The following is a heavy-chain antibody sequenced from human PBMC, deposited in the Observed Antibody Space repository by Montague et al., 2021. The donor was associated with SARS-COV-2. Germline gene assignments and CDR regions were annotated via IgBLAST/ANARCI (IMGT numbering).Heavy chain of an antibody. D-gene: IGHD2-8*01. CDR2: IYYSGST. CDR3: ARLLRSCTNGVCRTYYYYALDV. CDR1: DGSISGFY. V-gene: IGHV4-59*01. Sequence: SETLSLTCTVSDGSISGFYWSWIRQPPGKGLEWIGYIYYSGSTKYNPSLESRVAVSVDRSKNQVSLKLTSVTAADTAVYYCARLLRSCTNGVCRTYYYYALDVWGQGTTVTVPS. J-gene: IGHJ6*02.